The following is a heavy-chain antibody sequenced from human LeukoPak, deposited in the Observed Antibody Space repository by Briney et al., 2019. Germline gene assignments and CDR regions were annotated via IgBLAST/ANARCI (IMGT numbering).Heavy chain of an antibody. CDR1: GYYISSGYY. CDR2: IYHSGSN. Sequence: PSETLSLTCAVSGYYISSGYYWGWTRQPPGQGLEWIGNIYHSGSNYYNPSLKSRITIAVDKTKNHFSLKLSSVPAADTAVYYCARQSLSSEPARLGELSFKYYFDYWGQGTLVTVSS. CDR3: ARQSLSSEPARLGELSFKYYFDY. J-gene: IGHJ4*02. V-gene: IGHV4-38-2*01. D-gene: IGHD3-16*02.